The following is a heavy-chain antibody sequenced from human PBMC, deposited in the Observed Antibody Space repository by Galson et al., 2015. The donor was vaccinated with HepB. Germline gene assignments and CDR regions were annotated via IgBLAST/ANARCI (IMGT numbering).Heavy chain of an antibody. J-gene: IGHJ5*02. Sequence: SLRLSCAASGFTFSNYWMSWVRQAPGKGLEWVAHINQGGSEKYYVDSVKGRFTISRDNAKNSLYLQMNSLRAEDTAVYYCARAYDYSLYNWFDPWGQGTLVTVSS. CDR3: ARAYDYSLYNWFDP. V-gene: IGHV3-7*01. CDR2: INQGGSEK. CDR1: GFTFSNYW. D-gene: IGHD4-11*01.